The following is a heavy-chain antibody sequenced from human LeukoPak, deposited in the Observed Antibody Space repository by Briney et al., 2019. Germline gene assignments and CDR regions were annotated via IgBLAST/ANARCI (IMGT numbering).Heavy chain of an antibody. CDR2: FYYSRDT. V-gene: IGHV4-59*01. CDR3: ARWNYDILTGCRYFDY. Sequence: SETLSLTCTVSGGSMRGFYWSWIRQPPGKGLEWIGYFYYSRDTNYNPALKSRVTISVDTSKNQFSLEVNSLTAADTAVYYCARWNYDILTGCRYFDYWGQGTLVTVSS. D-gene: IGHD3-9*01. CDR1: GGSMRGFY. J-gene: IGHJ4*02.